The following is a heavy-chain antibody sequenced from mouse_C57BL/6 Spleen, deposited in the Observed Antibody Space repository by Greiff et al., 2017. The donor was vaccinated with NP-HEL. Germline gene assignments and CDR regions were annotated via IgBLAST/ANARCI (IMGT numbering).Heavy chain of an antibody. CDR3: ARDRVDSSGLFAY. CDR2: ISDGGSYT. Sequence: EVQLVESGGGLVKPGGSLKLSCAASGFTFSSYAMSWVRQTPEKRLEWVATISDGGSYTYYPDNVKGRFTISRDNAKNNLYLQMSHLKSEDTAMCYCARDRVDSSGLFAYWGQGTLVTVSA. D-gene: IGHD3-2*02. J-gene: IGHJ3*01. V-gene: IGHV5-4*01. CDR1: GFTFSSYA.